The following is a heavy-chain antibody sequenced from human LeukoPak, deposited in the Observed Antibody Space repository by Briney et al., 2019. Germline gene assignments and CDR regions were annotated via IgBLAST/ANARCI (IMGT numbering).Heavy chain of an antibody. D-gene: IGHD6-13*01. V-gene: IGHV4-39*07. CDR1: GGSISSSYY. CDR2: IYYSGST. Sequence: SETLSLTCTVSGGSISSSYYWGWIRQPPGKGLEWIGSIYYSGSTYYNPSLKSRVTISVDTSKNQFSLKLSSVTAADTAVYYCHLYSSSPNWFDPWGQGTLVTVSS. J-gene: IGHJ5*02. CDR3: HLYSSSPNWFDP.